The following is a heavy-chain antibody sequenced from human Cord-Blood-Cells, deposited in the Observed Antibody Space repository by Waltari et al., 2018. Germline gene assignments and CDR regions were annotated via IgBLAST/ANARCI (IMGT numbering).Heavy chain of an antibody. CDR1: GGPFSGYY. V-gene: IGHV4-34*01. CDR3: ARGLQLLWFGEFDY. Sequence: QVQLQQWGAGLLKPSETLSLTCAAYGGPFSGYYWSWNRKPPGKGLEWIGEINHSGSTNYNPSRKSRVTISVDTSKNQFSLKLSSVTAADTAVYYCARGLQLLWFGEFDYWGQGTLVTVSS. J-gene: IGHJ4*02. D-gene: IGHD3-10*01. CDR2: INHSGST.